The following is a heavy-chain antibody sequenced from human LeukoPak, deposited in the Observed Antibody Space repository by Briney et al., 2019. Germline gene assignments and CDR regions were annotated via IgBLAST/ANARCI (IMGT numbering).Heavy chain of an antibody. D-gene: IGHD6-13*01. CDR2: IHYSGST. Sequence: SETLSLTCAVYGGSFSSYYWSWIRQPPEKGLEWIGYIHYSGSTSYNPSLKSRVTMSVDTSNDQFSLKVSSVTAADTAVYYCARGGSSWYADYWGQGTLVTVSS. V-gene: IGHV4-59*01. J-gene: IGHJ4*02. CDR1: GGSFSSYY. CDR3: ARGGSSWYADY.